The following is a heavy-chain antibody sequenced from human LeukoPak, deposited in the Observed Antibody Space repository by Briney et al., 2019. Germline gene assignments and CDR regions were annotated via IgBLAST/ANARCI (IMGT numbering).Heavy chain of an antibody. Sequence: GGSLRLSCAASGFTFSSYAMSWVRQAPGKGLEWVSAISGSGGSTYYADSVKGRFTISRDNSKNTLYLQMNSLRAEDTAVYYCAKDNVISEWEPTESGPGEYYFDYWGQGTLVTVSS. CDR3: AKDNVISEWEPTESGPGEYYFDY. CDR1: GFTFSSYA. CDR2: ISGSGGST. V-gene: IGHV3-23*01. D-gene: IGHD1-26*01. J-gene: IGHJ4*02.